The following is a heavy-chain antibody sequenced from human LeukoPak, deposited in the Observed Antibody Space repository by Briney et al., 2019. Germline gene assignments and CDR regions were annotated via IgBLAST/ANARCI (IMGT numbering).Heavy chain of an antibody. CDR1: GFTFSSYS. D-gene: IGHD6-13*01. CDR3: ARDRLAPPGVYWFDP. J-gene: IGHJ5*02. Sequence: GGSLRLSCAASGFTFSSYSMNWVRQAPGKGLEWVAAISSDGNHKHFADSVKGRFTISRDNSKNTVYLQMSSLRAEDTAVYYCARDRLAPPGVYWFDPWGQGTLVTVSS. CDR2: ISSDGNHK. V-gene: IGHV3-30*03.